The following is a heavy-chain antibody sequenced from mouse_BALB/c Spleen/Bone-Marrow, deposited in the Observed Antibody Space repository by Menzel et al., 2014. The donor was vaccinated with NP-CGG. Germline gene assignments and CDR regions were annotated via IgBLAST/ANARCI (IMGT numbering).Heavy chain of an antibody. Sequence: DLVKPGASVKPSCKASGYTFTNFWINWIKQRPGQGLEWIGRIATGTGTTYYNEMFKGKATLTVDTSSSTAYIQLSSLSFEDSAVYFCARYDYVMDYWGQGTSVTVSS. CDR3: ARYDYVMDY. CDR1: GYTFTNFW. V-gene: IGHV1S41*01. CDR2: IATGTGTT. D-gene: IGHD2-3*01. J-gene: IGHJ4*01.